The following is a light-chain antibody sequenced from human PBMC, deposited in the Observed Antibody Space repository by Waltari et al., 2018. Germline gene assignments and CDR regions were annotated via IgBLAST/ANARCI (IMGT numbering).Light chain of an antibody. CDR3: QQYGTSPT. CDR2: GAS. Sequence: DIVLTQSPGTLSLSPGERATLSCRASQSLSSTNLAWYQQKPGQAPRLLIYGASIRATGIPDRFSGSGSGTEFTLTISRLEPEDFAVYYCQQYGTSPTFGQGTKVEIK. J-gene: IGKJ1*01. CDR1: QSLSSTN. V-gene: IGKV3-20*01.